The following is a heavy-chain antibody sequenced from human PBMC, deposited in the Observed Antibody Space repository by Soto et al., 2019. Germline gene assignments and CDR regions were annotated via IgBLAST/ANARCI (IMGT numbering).Heavy chain of an antibody. Sequence: TLSLTCTVSGGSMGSGGYYWSWILQHPGKGLEWIGYIYYSGSTYYNPSLKSRVTISVDTSKNQFSLKLSSVTAADTAVYYCASAAYDLTTPVDYYGMDVWGQGTTVTVSS. CDR2: IYYSGST. CDR3: ASAAYDLTTPVDYYGMDV. V-gene: IGHV4-31*03. CDR1: GGSMGSGGYY. D-gene: IGHD3-3*01. J-gene: IGHJ6*02.